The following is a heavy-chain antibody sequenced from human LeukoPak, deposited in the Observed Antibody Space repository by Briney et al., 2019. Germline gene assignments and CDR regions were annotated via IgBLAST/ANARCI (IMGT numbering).Heavy chain of an antibody. Sequence: SETLSPTCTVSGGSIRSTSYYWGWIRQPPGKWLEWIGSIYYSGSTYYNPSLKSRVTISVDTSKNQFSLKLSSVTAADTAVYYCGRLFYDFWSGHYYYYMDVWGKGTTVTVSS. J-gene: IGHJ6*03. V-gene: IGHV4-39*01. D-gene: IGHD3-3*01. CDR3: GRLFYDFWSGHYYYYMDV. CDR2: IYYSGST. CDR1: GGSIRSTSYY.